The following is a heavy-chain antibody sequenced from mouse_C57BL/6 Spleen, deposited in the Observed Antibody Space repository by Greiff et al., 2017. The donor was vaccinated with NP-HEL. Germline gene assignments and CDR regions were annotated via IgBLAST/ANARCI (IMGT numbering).Heavy chain of an antibody. V-gene: IGHV1-7*01. Sequence: QVQLQQSGAELAKPGASVKLSCKASGYTFTSYWMHWVKQRPGQGLEWIGYINPSSGYTKYNQKFKDKATLTADKSSSTAYMQLSSLTYEDSAVYYCARTHYDYDDAMDYWGQGTSVTVSS. CDR2: INPSSGYT. CDR3: ARTHYDYDDAMDY. J-gene: IGHJ4*01. D-gene: IGHD2-4*01. CDR1: GYTFTSYW.